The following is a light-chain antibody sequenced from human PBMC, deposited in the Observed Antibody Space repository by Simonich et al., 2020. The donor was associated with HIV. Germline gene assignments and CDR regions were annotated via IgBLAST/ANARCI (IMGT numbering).Light chain of an antibody. V-gene: IGLV3-27*01. Sequence: SYELTQPSSVSVSPGQTARITCSGDILAKKYARWFQQKPGQAPVLVLYKDTERPSGIPGRFAGSNSGTKVTLTISGAQVEDEADYYCYCAADNIGVFGGGTTLTVL. CDR1: ILAKKY. CDR3: YCAADNIGV. J-gene: IGLJ3*02. CDR2: KDT.